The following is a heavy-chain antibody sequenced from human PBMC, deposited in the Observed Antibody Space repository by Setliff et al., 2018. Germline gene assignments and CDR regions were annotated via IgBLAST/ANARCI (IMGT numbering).Heavy chain of an antibody. V-gene: IGHV1-18*01. CDR3: ARDSSGYMAFDI. CDR2: ISAYNGNT. D-gene: IGHD3-22*01. Sequence: ASVKVSCKASGYTFTSYGISWVRQAPGQGLEWMGWISAYNGNTNYAQKLQGRVTMTTDTSTSTAYMELRSLRSDDPAVYYCARDSSGYMAFDIWGQGTMVTVSS. J-gene: IGHJ3*02. CDR1: GYTFTSYG.